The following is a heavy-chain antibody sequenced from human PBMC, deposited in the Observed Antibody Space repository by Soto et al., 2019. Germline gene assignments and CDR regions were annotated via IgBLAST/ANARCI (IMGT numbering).Heavy chain of an antibody. V-gene: IGHV3-48*01. D-gene: IGHD3-10*01. CDR3: ARGVTMVRGISAILDY. CDR2: ISSSSSTI. J-gene: IGHJ4*02. Sequence: EVQLVESGGGLVQPGGSLRLSCAASGFTFSSYSMNWVRQAPGKGLEWVSYISSSSSTIYYADSVKGRFTISRDNAKNSLYLQMNSLRAEDTAVYYCARGVTMVRGISAILDYWGQGTLVTVSS. CDR1: GFTFSSYS.